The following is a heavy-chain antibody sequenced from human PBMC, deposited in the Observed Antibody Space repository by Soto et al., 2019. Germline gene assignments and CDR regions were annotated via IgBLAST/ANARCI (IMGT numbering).Heavy chain of an antibody. CDR1: GFPFRRYS. D-gene: IGHD3-22*01. Sequence: QLVESGGGLVLPGGSLRLSCVASGFPFRRYSMNWVRQTPGKGLEWVAYIDASSSSIHDEDSVKVRFTISRDNAKNTLFLQMNSLRVEDTAVYYCAVGIVVARGYFDLWGRGTLVTVSS. CDR2: IDASSSSI. CDR3: AVGIVVARGYFDL. V-gene: IGHV3-48*01. J-gene: IGHJ2*01.